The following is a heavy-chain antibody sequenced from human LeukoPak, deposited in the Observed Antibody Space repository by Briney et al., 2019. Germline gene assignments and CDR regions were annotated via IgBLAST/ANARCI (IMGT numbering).Heavy chain of an antibody. CDR1: GGSISSSSYY. CDR3: ARDLSTAAGPPGFDY. V-gene: IGHV4-39*07. J-gene: IGHJ4*02. Sequence: SETLSLTCTVSGGSISSSSYYWGWIRQPPGKGLEWIGSIYYSGSTYYNPSLKSRVSVDTSKNQFSLKLSSVTAADTAVYYCARDLSTAAGPPGFDYWGQGTLVTVSS. D-gene: IGHD6-13*01. CDR2: IYYSGST.